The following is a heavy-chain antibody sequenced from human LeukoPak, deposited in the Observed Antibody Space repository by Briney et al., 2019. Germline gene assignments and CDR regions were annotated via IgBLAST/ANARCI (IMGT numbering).Heavy chain of an antibody. CDR1: GFTFDDYA. CDR3: AKGALYSSGRQEDLYWYFDL. V-gene: IGHV3-9*01. Sequence: PGRSLRLSCAASGFTFDDYAMHWVRQAPGKGLEWVSGISWNSGSIGYADSVKGRFTISRDNAKNSLYLQMNSLRAEDTALYYCAKGALYSSGRQEDLYWYFDLWGRGTLVTVYS. D-gene: IGHD6-19*01. J-gene: IGHJ2*01. CDR2: ISWNSGSI.